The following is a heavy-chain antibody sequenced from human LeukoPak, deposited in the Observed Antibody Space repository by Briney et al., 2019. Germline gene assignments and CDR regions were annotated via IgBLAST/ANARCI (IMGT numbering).Heavy chain of an antibody. CDR3: ASQGRFGGVIVS. V-gene: IGHV1-46*01. D-gene: IGHD3-16*01. J-gene: IGHJ5*01. CDR2: ISPSGDKT. CDR1: GYTFTNHY. Sequence: ASVKVSCKASGYTFTNHYMHWVRQAPGQGLEWLGLISPSGDKTWNAQKFQGRVTMTTDTSTSTAYMELRSLRSDDTAVYYCASQGRFGGVIVSWGQGTLVPVSS.